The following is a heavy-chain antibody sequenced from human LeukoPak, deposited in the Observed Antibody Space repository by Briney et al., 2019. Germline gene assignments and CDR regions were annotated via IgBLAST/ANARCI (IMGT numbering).Heavy chain of an antibody. CDR3: VKLTRDGYTNHYWYFDL. V-gene: IGHV3-64D*06. CDR2: ISSNGGST. CDR1: GFTFSSYG. J-gene: IGHJ2*01. Sequence: PGGSLRLSCSASGFTFSSYGMHWVRQAPGKGLEYVSAISSNGGSTYYADSVKGRFTISRDNSKNTLYLQMSSLRAEDTAVYYCVKLTRDGYTNHYWYFDLWGRGTLVTVSS. D-gene: IGHD5-24*01.